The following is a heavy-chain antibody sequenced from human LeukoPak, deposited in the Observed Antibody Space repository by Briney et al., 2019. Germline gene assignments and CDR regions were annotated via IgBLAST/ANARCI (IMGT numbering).Heavy chain of an antibody. J-gene: IGHJ4*02. V-gene: IGHV4-39*01. CDR3: ARRAVAGPFDY. CDR2: IYYSGST. Sequence: SETLSLTCTVSGGSISSSSYYWGWIRQPPRKGLEWIGSIYYSGSTYYNPSLKSRVTISVDTSKNQFSLKLSSVTAADTAVYYCARRAVAGPFDYWGQGTLVTVSS. CDR1: GGSISSSSYY. D-gene: IGHD6-19*01.